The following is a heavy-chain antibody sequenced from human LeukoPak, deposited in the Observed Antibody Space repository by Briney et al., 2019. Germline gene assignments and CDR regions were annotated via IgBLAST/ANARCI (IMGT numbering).Heavy chain of an antibody. D-gene: IGHD6-25*01. CDR2: ISSSGSTI. V-gene: IGHV3-11*04. CDR3: ARTAPTDAFDI. Sequence: GSLRLSCAASGFIFSDNYMSWIRQAPGKGLEWVSQISSSGSTISYADSVKGRFTISRDNAKNSVYLQMNRLRAEDTAVYYCARTAPTDAFDIWGQGTMVTVSS. J-gene: IGHJ3*02. CDR1: GFIFSDNY.